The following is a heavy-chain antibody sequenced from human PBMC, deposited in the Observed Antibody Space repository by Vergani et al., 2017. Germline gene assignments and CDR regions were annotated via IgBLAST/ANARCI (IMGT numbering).Heavy chain of an antibody. D-gene: IGHD3-22*01. V-gene: IGHV3-23*01. J-gene: IGHJ1*01. CDR3: AAGEVYYYDSSGRFQH. CDR1: GFTFSSYA. Sequence: EVQLLESGGGLVQPGGSLRLSCAASGFTFSSYAMSWVRQAPGKGLEWVSAISGSGGSTYYADSVKGRFTISRDNSKNTLYLQMNSLRAEDTAVYYCAAGEVYYYDSSGRFQHWGQGTLVTV. CDR2: ISGSGGST.